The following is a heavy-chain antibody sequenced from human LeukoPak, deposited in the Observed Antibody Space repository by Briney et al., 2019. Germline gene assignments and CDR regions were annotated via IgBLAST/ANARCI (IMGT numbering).Heavy chain of an antibody. D-gene: IGHD5-12*01. CDR3: ARAMWLRRYYYMDV. CDR2: INPNSGGT. CDR1: GYTFTGYY. V-gene: IGHV1-2*02. Sequence: ASVKVSCKASGYTFTGYYMHWVRQAPGQGLEWMGWINPNSGGTNYAQKFQGRVTMTRDTSISTAYMELSRLRSDDTAVYYCARAMWLRRYYYMDVWGKGTTVTVSS. J-gene: IGHJ6*03.